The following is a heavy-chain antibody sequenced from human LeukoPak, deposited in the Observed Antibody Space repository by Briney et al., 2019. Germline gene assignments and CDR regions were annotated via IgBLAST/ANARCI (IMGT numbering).Heavy chain of an antibody. CDR3: ARGRLSLKGYYFDY. CDR1: GYSISSGYY. Sequence: SETLSLTCTVSGYSISSGYYWGWIRQPPGKGLEWIGSIYHSGSTYYNPSLKSRVTISVDTSKNQFSLKLSSVTAADTAVYYCARGRLSLKGYYFDYWGQGTLVTVSS. D-gene: IGHD3-22*01. J-gene: IGHJ4*02. CDR2: IYHSGST. V-gene: IGHV4-38-2*02.